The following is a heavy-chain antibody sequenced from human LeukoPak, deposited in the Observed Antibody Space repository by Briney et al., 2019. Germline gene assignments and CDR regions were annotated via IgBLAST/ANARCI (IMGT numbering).Heavy chain of an antibody. J-gene: IGHJ6*02. Sequence: GGSLRLSCAGSGFTFRDYYMSWIRQAPGKGLEWVSYISSSGSTIYYADSVKGRFTISRDNAKNSLYLQMNSLRAEDTAVYYCARRGYGDYGHYYYYGMDVWGQGTTVTVSS. CDR3: ARRGYGDYGHYYYYGMDV. CDR2: ISSSGSTI. CDR1: GFTFRDYY. D-gene: IGHD4-17*01. V-gene: IGHV3-11*01.